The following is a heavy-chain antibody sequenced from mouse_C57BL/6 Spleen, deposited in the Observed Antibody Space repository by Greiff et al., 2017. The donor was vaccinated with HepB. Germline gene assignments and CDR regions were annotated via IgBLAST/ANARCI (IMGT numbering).Heavy chain of an antibody. V-gene: IGHV5-6*01. D-gene: IGHD1-1*01. J-gene: IGHJ1*03. CDR3: ARPHYYGSSYRWYFDV. Sequence: EVQGVESGGDLVKPGGSLKLSCAASGFTFSSYGMSWVRQTPDKRLEWVATISSGGSYTYYPDSVKGRFTISRDNAKNTLYLQMSSLKSEDTAMYYCARPHYYGSSYRWYFDVWGTGTTVTVSS. CDR1: GFTFSSYG. CDR2: ISSGGSYT.